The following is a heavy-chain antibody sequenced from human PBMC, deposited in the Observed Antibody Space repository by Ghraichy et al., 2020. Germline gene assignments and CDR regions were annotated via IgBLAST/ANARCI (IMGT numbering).Heavy chain of an antibody. D-gene: IGHD4-17*01. V-gene: IGHV3-11*04. CDR1: GFTFSDYY. CDR3: ARDYDYGDFQYYFDY. CDR2: ISSSGSTI. Sequence: LSLTCAASGFTFSDYYMSWIRQAPGKGLEWVSYISSSGSTIYYADSVKGRFTISRDNAKNSLYLQMNSLRAEDTAVYYCARDYDYGDFQYYFDYWGQGTLVTVSS. J-gene: IGHJ4*02.